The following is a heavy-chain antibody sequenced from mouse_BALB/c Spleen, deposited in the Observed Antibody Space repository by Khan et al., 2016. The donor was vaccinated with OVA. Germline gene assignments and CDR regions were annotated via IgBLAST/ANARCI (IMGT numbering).Heavy chain of an antibody. V-gene: IGHV2-9*02. CDR2: IWAGGST. CDR3: ARGDGYYEDAMDY. D-gene: IGHD2-3*01. CDR1: GFSLNSYG. Sequence: VQLVESGPGLVAPSQSLSITCTVSGFSLNSYGLHWVRHPPGKGLEWLGVIWAGGSTNYNSALMSRLSISKDNSKSQVFLKMNSLQTDDTAMYYCARGDGYYEDAMDYWGQGTSVTVSS. J-gene: IGHJ4*01.